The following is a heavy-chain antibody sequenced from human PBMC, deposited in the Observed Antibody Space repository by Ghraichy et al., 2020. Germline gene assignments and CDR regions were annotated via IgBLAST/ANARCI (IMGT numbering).Heavy chain of an antibody. CDR2: IYHSGST. D-gene: IGHD2-2*01. CDR3: ARDIGGIVVVPDYGMDV. V-gene: IGHV4-38-2*02. J-gene: IGHJ6*02. Sequence: SETLSLTCTVSGYSISSGYYWGWIRQPPGKGLEWIGSIYHSGSTYYNPSLKSRVTISVDTSKNQFSLKLSSVTAADTAVYYCARDIGGIVVVPDYGMDVWGQGTTVTVSS. CDR1: GYSISSGYY.